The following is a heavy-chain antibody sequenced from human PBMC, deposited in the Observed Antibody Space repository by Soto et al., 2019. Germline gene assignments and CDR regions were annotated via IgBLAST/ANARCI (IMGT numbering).Heavy chain of an antibody. CDR1: GYTFTGYY. CDR2: INPNSGGT. J-gene: IGHJ4*02. Sequence: RGASVKVSCKASGYTFTGYYMHWVRQAPGQGLEWMGWINPNSGGTNYAQKFQGRVTMTRDTSISTAYMELSRLRSDDTAVYHCARRTGEQWLGPQLYYFDYWGQGTLVTVSS. CDR3: ARRTGEQWLGPQLYYFDY. V-gene: IGHV1-2*02. D-gene: IGHD6-19*01.